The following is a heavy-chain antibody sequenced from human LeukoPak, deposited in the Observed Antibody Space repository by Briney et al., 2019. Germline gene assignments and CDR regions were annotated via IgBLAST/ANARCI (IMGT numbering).Heavy chain of an antibody. D-gene: IGHD6-19*01. V-gene: IGHV1-18*01. CDR3: ARYYSGWYNYYYYGMDV. CDR2: ISAYNGNT. CDR1: GYTFTSYG. J-gene: IGHJ6*02. Sequence: ASVKVSCRASGYTFTSYGISWVRQAPGQGLEWMGWISAYNGNTNYAQKLQGRVTITTDTSTSTAYMELRSLRSDDTAVYYCARYYSGWYNYYYYGMDVWGQGTTVTVSS.